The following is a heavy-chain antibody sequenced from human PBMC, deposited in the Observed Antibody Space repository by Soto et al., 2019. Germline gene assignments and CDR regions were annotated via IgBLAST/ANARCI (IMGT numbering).Heavy chain of an antibody. Sequence: PGGPLRLTCAASGFTFSSCAMGWVRQAPGKGLEWVSDVIDSGGSTYYADSVKGRFTISRDNSKSTLYLQMNSLRAEDTALYYCAKGRSYYYYYGVEVWGQGATVTVSS. CDR2: VIDSGGST. J-gene: IGHJ6*02. V-gene: IGHV3-23*01. CDR3: AKGRSYYYYYGVEV. CDR1: GFTFSSCA.